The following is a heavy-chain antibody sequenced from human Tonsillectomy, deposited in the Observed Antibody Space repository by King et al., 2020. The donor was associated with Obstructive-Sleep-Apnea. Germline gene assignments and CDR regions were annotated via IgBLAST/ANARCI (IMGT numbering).Heavy chain of an antibody. Sequence: QLQESGPGLVKPSETLSLPCTVSGGSISSSRYYWGWIRQPPGKGLEWIVSIYYSGGTYSNPSLQSRVTISVDTSQNQFSLKLSSVTAADPAVYYCARDLADYGSGSYYLTFHFDYWGQGTLVTVSS. CDR2: IYYSGGT. D-gene: IGHD3-10*01. CDR3: ARDLADYGSGSYYLTFHFDY. V-gene: IGHV4-39*07. CDR1: GGSISSSRYY. J-gene: IGHJ4*02.